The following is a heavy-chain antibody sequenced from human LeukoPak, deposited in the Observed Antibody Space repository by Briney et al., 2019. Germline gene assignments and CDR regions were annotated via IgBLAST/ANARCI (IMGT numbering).Heavy chain of an antibody. J-gene: IGHJ4*02. V-gene: IGHV3-23*01. Sequence: LAGGSLRLSCAASGFTFSSYAMSWVRQAPGKGLEWVSGISGSGAYTYYADSVKGRFTISRDNSENTLYLQMNGLRAEDTAVYYCARGRIAPDYWGQGTLVTVSS. CDR1: GFTFSSYA. CDR2: ISGSGAYT. D-gene: IGHD6-13*01. CDR3: ARGRIAPDY.